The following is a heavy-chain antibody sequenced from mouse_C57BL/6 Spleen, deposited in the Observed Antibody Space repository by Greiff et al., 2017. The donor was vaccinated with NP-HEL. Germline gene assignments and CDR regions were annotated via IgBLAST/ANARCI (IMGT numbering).Heavy chain of an antibody. V-gene: IGHV2-2*01. CDR1: GFSLTSYG. CDR2: KWSGGST. D-gene: IGHD1-1*01. J-gene: IGHJ1*03. CDR3: ARSRYYGGVGYFDV. Sequence: VHLVESGPGLVQPSQSLSITCTVSGFSLTSYGVHWVRQSPGKGLEWLGVKWSGGSTDYNAAFISILSISKTNSKNQVFFKMNSLHTDDTAIYYCARSRYYGGVGYFDVWGTGTTVTVSS.